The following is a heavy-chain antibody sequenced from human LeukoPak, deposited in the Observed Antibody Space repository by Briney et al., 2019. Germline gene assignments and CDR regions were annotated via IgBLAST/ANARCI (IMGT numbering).Heavy chain of an antibody. D-gene: IGHD3-16*01. Sequence: SSGTLSLTCAVSGGSISSSNWWSWVRQPPGKGLEWIGEIYHSGSTNYNPSLKSRVTISVDKSKNQFSLKLSSVTAADTAVYYCARATSSEKYYDYVWGSPLFGYWGQGTLVTVSS. CDR1: GGSISSSNW. CDR3: ARATSSEKYYDYVWGSPLFGY. CDR2: IYHSGST. V-gene: IGHV4-4*02. J-gene: IGHJ4*02.